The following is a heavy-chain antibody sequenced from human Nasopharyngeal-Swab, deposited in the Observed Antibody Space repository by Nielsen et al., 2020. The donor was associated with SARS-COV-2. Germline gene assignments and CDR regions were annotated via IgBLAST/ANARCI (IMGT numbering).Heavy chain of an antibody. CDR2: IKQDGSEK. CDR3: ARDLSQLWFLFDY. V-gene: IGHV3-7*01. Sequence: WIRQPPGKGLEWVANIKQDGSEKYYVDSVKGRFTISRDNAKNSLYLQMNSLRAEDTAVYYCARDLSQLWFLFDYWGQGTLVTVSS. J-gene: IGHJ4*02. D-gene: IGHD5-18*01.